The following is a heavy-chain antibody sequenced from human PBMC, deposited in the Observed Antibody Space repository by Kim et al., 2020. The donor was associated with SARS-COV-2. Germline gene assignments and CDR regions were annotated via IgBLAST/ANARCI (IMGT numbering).Heavy chain of an antibody. Sequence: SGPTLVNPTQTLTLTCTFSGFSLSTSGMCVSWIRQPPGKALEWLARIDWDDDKYYSTSLKTRLTISKDTSKNQVVLTMTNMEPVDTATYYCARIHLTGGSGSYLDYWGQGTLVTVSS. CDR3: ARIHLTGGSGSYLDY. CDR2: IDWDDDK. J-gene: IGHJ4*02. D-gene: IGHD3-10*01. CDR1: GFSLSTSGMC. V-gene: IGHV2-70*11.